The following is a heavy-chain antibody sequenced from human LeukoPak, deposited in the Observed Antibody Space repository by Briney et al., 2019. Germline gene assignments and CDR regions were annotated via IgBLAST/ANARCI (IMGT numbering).Heavy chain of an antibody. J-gene: IGHJ4*02. D-gene: IGHD3-22*01. V-gene: IGHV4-59*01. Sequence: SETLSLTCTVSGGFINDYYWNWIRQPPGKGLEWIGFISYSGSTNYNPSLKSRVTISLDTSKNQFSLKLHSVTAADTAVYYCARDLGFHDSSAYLDYWGQGTLVTVSS. CDR2: ISYSGST. CDR3: ARDLGFHDSSAYLDY. CDR1: GGFINDYY.